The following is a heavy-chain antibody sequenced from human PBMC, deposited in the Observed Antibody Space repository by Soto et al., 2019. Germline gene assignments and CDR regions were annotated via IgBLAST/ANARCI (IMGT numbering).Heavy chain of an antibody. CDR2: ISYDGSNK. CDR3: AKDSSSSGYYFDY. Sequence: GGSLRLSCAASGFTFSSYGMHWVRQAPGKGLEWVAVISYDGSNKYYADSVKGRFTISRGNSKNTLYLQMNSLRAEDTAVYYCAKDSSSSGYYFDYWGQGTLVTVSS. D-gene: IGHD6-6*01. J-gene: IGHJ4*02. V-gene: IGHV3-30*18. CDR1: GFTFSSYG.